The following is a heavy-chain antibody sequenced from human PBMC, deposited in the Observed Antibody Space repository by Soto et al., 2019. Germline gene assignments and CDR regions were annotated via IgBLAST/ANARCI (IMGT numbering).Heavy chain of an antibody. CDR1: GFTFTTYY. CDR2: IDPSGGST. J-gene: IGHJ4*02. V-gene: IGHV1-46*01. D-gene: IGHD3-22*01. CDR3: ARVPYDTTGYYAF. Sequence: GASGKVSCKTSGFTFTTYYIHWVRQAPGQGLEWMGMIDPSGGSTTYAQKFQGRITMTSDMSTSTVYMELSSLRSEDTAVYYCARVPYDTTGYYAFWGQGTLVTVSS.